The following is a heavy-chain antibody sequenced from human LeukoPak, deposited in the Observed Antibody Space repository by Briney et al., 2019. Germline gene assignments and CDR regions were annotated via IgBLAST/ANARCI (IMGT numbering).Heavy chain of an antibody. CDR3: ARAGYSYGPPEYYFDY. V-gene: IGHV1-2*02. Sequence: ASVKVSCKASGYTFTGYYMHWVRQAPGQGLEWMGWINPNSGGTNYAQKFQGRVTMTRDTSISTAYMELSRLRSDDTAVYYCARAGYSYGPPEYYFDYWGQGTLVTVSS. J-gene: IGHJ4*02. CDR1: GYTFTGYY. CDR2: INPNSGGT. D-gene: IGHD5-18*01.